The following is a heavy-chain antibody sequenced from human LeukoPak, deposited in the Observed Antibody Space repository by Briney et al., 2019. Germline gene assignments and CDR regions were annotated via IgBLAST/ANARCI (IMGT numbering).Heavy chain of an antibody. CDR2: INPNSGGT. V-gene: IGHV1-2*02. CDR3: ARVKGLSGYSYGYYAFDI. J-gene: IGHJ3*02. D-gene: IGHD5-18*01. Sequence: ASVKVSCKASGYTFTGYYMHWVRQAPGQGLEWMGWINPNSGGTNYAQKFQGRVTMIRDTSISTAYMELSRLRSDDTAVYYCARVKGLSGYSYGYYAFDIWGQGTMVTVSS. CDR1: GYTFTGYY.